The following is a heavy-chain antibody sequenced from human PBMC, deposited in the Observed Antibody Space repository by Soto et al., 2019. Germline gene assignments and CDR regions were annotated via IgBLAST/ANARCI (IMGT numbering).Heavy chain of an antibody. Sequence: QVQLVESGGGLVQSGGSLRLSCAASGFTISDYYMTWIRQAPGKGLEWVSYISSVGTTTYYAESVKGRFSIPMADATNSLYLQMNSLTAEDTAVYYCARDQEGSGSHWLGYKYYGMDVWRQGTTVTVSS. D-gene: IGHD3-10*01. J-gene: IGHJ6*02. V-gene: IGHV3-11*01. CDR1: GFTISDYY. CDR3: ARDQEGSGSHWLGYKYYGMDV. CDR2: ISSVGTTT.